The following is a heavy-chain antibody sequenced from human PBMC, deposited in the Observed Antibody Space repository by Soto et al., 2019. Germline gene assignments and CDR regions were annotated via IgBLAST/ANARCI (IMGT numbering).Heavy chain of an antibody. J-gene: IGHJ6*03. CDR3: TALTSYGDYAPDYYYYYYMDV. D-gene: IGHD4-17*01. Sequence: GGSLRLSCAASGFTFTTAWINWVRQPPGKGLEWVGRIKSKTDGGTTDYAAPVKGRFTISRDDSKNTLYLQMNSLKTEDTAVYYCTALTSYGDYAPDYYYYYYMDVWGKGTTVTVSS. V-gene: IGHV3-15*07. CDR1: GFTFTTAW. CDR2: IKSKTDGGTT.